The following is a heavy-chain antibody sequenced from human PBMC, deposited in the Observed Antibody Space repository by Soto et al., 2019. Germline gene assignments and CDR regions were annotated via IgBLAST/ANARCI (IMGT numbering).Heavy chain of an antibody. Sequence: GGSLRLSCAASGFTFSSYSMNWVRQAPGKGLEWVSSISSNSSYIYYADSVKGRFTISRDNAKNSLYLQMNSLRAEDTAVYYCAREANDAFDIWGQGTMVTVSS. V-gene: IGHV3-21*01. CDR2: ISSNSSYI. CDR3: AREANDAFDI. J-gene: IGHJ3*02. CDR1: GFTFSSYS.